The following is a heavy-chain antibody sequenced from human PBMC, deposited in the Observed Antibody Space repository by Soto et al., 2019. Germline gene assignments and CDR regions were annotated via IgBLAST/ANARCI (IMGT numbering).Heavy chain of an antibody. Sequence: SVKVSCKTPGGTFSTYAISRVRQSPGQGLEWMGGVIPIFGTPKYAQKFQGRVTITADESTSTGYMELRRLRCGDTAVYYCGRSQGVSSTLDSYYYYYYGMEVWRKRTTVSVSS. J-gene: IGHJ6*01. CDR2: VIPIFGTP. V-gene: IGHV1-69*13. D-gene: IGHD3-3*02. CDR1: GGTFSTYA. CDR3: GRSQGVSSTLDSYYYYYYGMEV.